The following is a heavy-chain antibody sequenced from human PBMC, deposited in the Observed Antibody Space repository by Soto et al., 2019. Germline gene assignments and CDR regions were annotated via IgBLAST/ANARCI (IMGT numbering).Heavy chain of an antibody. CDR1: GYSFTSYW. V-gene: IGHV5-51*01. Sequence: GESLKISCKGSGYSFTSYWIGWVRQMPGKGLEWMGIIYPGDSDTRYSPSFQGQVTISADKSISTAYLQWSSLKASDTAMYYRARRSSSGYFSYYYGMDVWGQGTTVTVSS. J-gene: IGHJ6*02. D-gene: IGHD3-22*01. CDR3: ARRSSSGYFSYYYGMDV. CDR2: IYPGDSDT.